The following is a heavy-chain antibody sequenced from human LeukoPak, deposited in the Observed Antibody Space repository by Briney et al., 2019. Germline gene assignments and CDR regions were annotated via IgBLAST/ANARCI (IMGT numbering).Heavy chain of an antibody. CDR3: AREGRVDSAVVVLDY. CDR2: IKPNSGGT. D-gene: IGHD5-18*01. Sequence: ASVKVSCEESVYTFTGYYIHGVRQAPGQGLECMGWIKPNSGGTNYAQKFQGRVTMTRDTSISTAYMELRRLRSDDTAVYYCAREGRVDSAVVVLDYWGQGTLVTVSS. V-gene: IGHV1-2*02. CDR1: VYTFTGYY. J-gene: IGHJ4*02.